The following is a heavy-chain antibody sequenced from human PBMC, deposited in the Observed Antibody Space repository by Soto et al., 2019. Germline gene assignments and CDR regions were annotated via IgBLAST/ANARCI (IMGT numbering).Heavy chain of an antibody. CDR3: VRDGTKTLRDWFDP. Sequence: SETLSFTCTVSGASISGFYWSWIRKSAGKGLEWIGRIYATGTTDYNPSLKSRVMMSVDTSKKQFSLKLRSVTAADTAVYYCVRDGTKTLRDWFDPWGLGISVTSPQ. CDR2: IYATGTT. CDR1: GASISGFY. J-gene: IGHJ5*02. V-gene: IGHV4-4*07. D-gene: IGHD1-1*01.